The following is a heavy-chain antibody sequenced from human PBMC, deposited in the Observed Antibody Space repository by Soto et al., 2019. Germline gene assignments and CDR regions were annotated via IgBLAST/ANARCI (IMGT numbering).Heavy chain of an antibody. Sequence: ASGKVSCKASGYTFPGYYMHWVRQAPGQGLEWMGWINPNSGGTNYAQKFQGRVTMTRDTSISTAYMELSRLRSDDTAVYYCARGYYYDSSDNWFDPWGQGTLVTVSS. CDR2: INPNSGGT. D-gene: IGHD3-22*01. V-gene: IGHV1-2*02. CDR1: GYTFPGYY. J-gene: IGHJ5*02. CDR3: ARGYYYDSSDNWFDP.